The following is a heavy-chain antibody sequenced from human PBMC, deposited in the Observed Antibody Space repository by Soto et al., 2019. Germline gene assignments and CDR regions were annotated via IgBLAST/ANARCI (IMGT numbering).Heavy chain of an antibody. D-gene: IGHD2-21*02. V-gene: IGHV1-46*01. Sequence: QVQLVQSGAEVKKPGASVKVSCKASGDTFTDYYIHWVRQAPGQGLEWMGTVNPSGGHTTYAQHFVARTPMPMDTSTSTLYMELTSLTSADTAVYYCARGGHVVVVTAALDYWGQGTLVTVSS. CDR3: ARGGHVVVVTAALDY. CDR1: GDTFTDYY. J-gene: IGHJ4*02. CDR2: VNPSGGHT.